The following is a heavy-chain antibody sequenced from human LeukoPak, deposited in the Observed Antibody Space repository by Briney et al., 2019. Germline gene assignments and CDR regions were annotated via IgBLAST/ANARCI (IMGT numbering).Heavy chain of an antibody. J-gene: IGHJ4*02. CDR3: ARDDGYNPGNY. CDR2: ISYDGSNK. D-gene: IGHD5-24*01. CDR1: GFTFSSYA. V-gene: IGHV3-30-3*01. Sequence: GRSLRLSCAASGFTFSSYAMHWVRQAPGKGLEWVAVISYDGSNKYYADSVKGRFTISRDNAKNTLYLQMNSLRAEDTAVYYCARDDGYNPGNYWGQGTLVTVSS.